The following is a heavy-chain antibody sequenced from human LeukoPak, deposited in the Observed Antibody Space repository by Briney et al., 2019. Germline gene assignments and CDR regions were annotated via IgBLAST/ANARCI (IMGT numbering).Heavy chain of an antibody. D-gene: IGHD3-22*01. CDR3: ARDYDSSGYYAPDY. J-gene: IGHJ4*02. Sequence: ASVKVSCKASGYAFTSYGISWVRQAPGQGLEWMGWISAYNGNTNYAQKLQGRVTMTTDTSTSTAYRELRSLRSEETVVYYCARDYDSSGYYAPDYWGQGTLVTVSS. CDR1: GYAFTSYG. V-gene: IGHV1-18*01. CDR2: ISAYNGNT.